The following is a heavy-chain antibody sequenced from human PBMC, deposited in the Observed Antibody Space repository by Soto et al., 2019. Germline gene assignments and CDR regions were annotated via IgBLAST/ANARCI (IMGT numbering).Heavy chain of an antibody. CDR3: AGGPRVSSTGTGAH. Sequence: PGGSLRLSCSVSGFTFSAYWMHWVRQVPGKGLTWISRISDDGSTAIYADSVKGRFVISRDNAKNSLYLEMNTLRADDSGLYYCAGGPRVSSTGTGAHWGRETLVTVSS. J-gene: IGHJ4*02. CDR1: GFTFSAYW. V-gene: IGHV3-74*01. D-gene: IGHD1-1*01. CDR2: ISDDGSTA.